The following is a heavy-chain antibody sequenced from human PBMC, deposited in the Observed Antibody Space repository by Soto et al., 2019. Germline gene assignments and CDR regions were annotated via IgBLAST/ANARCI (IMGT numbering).Heavy chain of an antibody. CDR1: GGSISSYY. V-gene: IGHV4-59*08. J-gene: IGHJ4*03. Sequence: SETLSLTCTVSGGSISSYYWSWIRQPPGKGLEWIGYIYYSGSTNYNPSLKSRVTISVDTSKNQFSLKLSSVTAADTAVYYCARGSRFWSGYFDYWGQGTTVTVS. D-gene: IGHD3-3*01. CDR2: IYYSGST. CDR3: ARGSRFWSGYFDY.